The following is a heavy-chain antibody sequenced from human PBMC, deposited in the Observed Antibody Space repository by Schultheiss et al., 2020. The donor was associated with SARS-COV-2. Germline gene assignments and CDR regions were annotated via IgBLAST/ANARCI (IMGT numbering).Heavy chain of an antibody. CDR2: IKSKTDGGTT. CDR1: GFTFSSYS. CDR3: TTLSPPYGDYPFDY. D-gene: IGHD4-17*01. V-gene: IGHV3-15*01. J-gene: IGHJ4*02. Sequence: GGSLRLSCAASGFTFSSYSMNWVRQAPGKGLEWVGHIKSKTDGGTTDYAAPVKGRFTISRDDSQNTLYLEMNNLKTEDTAFYFCTTLSPPYGDYPFDYWGQGYLVTVSS.